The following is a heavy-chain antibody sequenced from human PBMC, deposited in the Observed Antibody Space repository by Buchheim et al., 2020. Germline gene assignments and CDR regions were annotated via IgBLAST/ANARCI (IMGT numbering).Heavy chain of an antibody. Sequence: QVQLQEPGPGLVKPSQTLSLTCTVSGGSISSGSYYWSWIRQPAGKGLEWIGRIYTSGSTNYNPSLKSRVTISVDTSKNQFSLKLSSVTAADTAVYYCARDNGQYYYGMDVWGQGTT. V-gene: IGHV4-61*02. CDR2: IYTSGST. D-gene: IGHD4-17*01. J-gene: IGHJ6*02. CDR1: GGSISSGSYY. CDR3: ARDNGQYYYGMDV.